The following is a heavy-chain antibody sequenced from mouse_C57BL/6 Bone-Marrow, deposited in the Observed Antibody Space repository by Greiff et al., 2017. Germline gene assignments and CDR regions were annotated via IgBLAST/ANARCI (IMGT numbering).Heavy chain of an antibody. Sequence: EVKLVESGGGLVQPGGSLKLSCAASGFTFSDYYMYWVRQTPEKRLEWVAYISNGGGSTYYPDTVKGRFTISRDNAKNPLYLQMSRLKSEDTAMYYCARQGNWVDYWGQGTTLTVSS. J-gene: IGHJ2*01. CDR1: GFTFSDYY. V-gene: IGHV5-12*01. CDR3: ARQGNWVDY. D-gene: IGHD4-1*01. CDR2: ISNGGGST.